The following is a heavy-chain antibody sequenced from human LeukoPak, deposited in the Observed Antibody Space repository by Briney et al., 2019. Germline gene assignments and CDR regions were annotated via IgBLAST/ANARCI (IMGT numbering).Heavy chain of an antibody. CDR2: IYYSGST. V-gene: IGHV4-38-2*02. CDR3: ARVGDSSGYYPYYFDY. Sequence: PSETLSLTCTVSGYSISSGYYWGWIRQPPGKGLEWIGYIYYSGSTNYNPSLKSRVTISVDTSKNQFSLKLSSVTAADTAVYYCARVGDSSGYYPYYFDYWGQGTLVTVSS. D-gene: IGHD3-22*01. J-gene: IGHJ4*02. CDR1: GYSISSGYY.